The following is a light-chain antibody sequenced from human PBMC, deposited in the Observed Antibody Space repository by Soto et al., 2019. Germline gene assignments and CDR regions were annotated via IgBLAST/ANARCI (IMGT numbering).Light chain of an antibody. CDR2: TAS. Sequence: DIQMTQSPSSLSASAGDTVAITCRASQAISHFVNWFQQKPGKAPRLLIYTASYLQSGVPSRFSGSRSGTDFTLTVTGLQPEDFATYYCQQTYTTPYTFGQGTKLDI. CDR3: QQTYTTPYT. CDR1: QAISHF. J-gene: IGKJ2*01. V-gene: IGKV1-39*01.